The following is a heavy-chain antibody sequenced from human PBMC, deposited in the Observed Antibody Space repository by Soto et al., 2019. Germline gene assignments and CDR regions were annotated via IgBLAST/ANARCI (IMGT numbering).Heavy chain of an antibody. CDR2: IYPGDSDT. Sequence: GESLKISCKGSGYSFTSYWIGWVRQMPGKGLEWMGIIYPGDSDTRYSPSFQGQVTISADKSISTAYLQWSSLKASDTAMYYCASKLYSSGWQDAFDIWCQGTMVTVSS. J-gene: IGHJ3*02. V-gene: IGHV5-51*01. D-gene: IGHD6-19*01. CDR1: GYSFTSYW. CDR3: ASKLYSSGWQDAFDI.